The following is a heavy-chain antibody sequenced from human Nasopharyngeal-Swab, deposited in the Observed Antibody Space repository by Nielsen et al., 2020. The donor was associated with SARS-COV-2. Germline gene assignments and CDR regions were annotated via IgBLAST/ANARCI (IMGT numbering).Heavy chain of an antibody. J-gene: IGHJ4*02. Sequence: GESLKISCAASGFTFSNYAMSWVRQAPGKGLEWVSAIDNRGGSTYYADSVKGRFTFSRDNSKNTLYLQMNSLRAEDTAVYYCAGGYCSGGSCSTYDYWGQGTLVTVSS. D-gene: IGHD2-15*01. V-gene: IGHV3-23*01. CDR2: IDNRGGST. CDR3: AGGYCSGGSCSTYDY. CDR1: GFTFSNYA.